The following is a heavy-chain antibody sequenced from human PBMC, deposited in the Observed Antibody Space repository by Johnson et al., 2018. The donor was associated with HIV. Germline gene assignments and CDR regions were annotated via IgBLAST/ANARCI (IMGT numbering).Heavy chain of an antibody. J-gene: IGHJ3*02. CDR1: GLTFSSYG. D-gene: IGHD6-13*01. CDR3: ARLTGQQLVPRGGAFDI. Sequence: QVQLVESGGGVVQPGQSLRLSCAASGLTFSSYGMHWVRQAPGKGLEWVALISYDGSNKYYADSVKGRFTISRENSKNTLYLQMNSLRTVDTAVYYCARLTGQQLVPRGGAFDIWGQGTMVTVSS. CDR2: ISYDGSNK. V-gene: IGHV3-30*03.